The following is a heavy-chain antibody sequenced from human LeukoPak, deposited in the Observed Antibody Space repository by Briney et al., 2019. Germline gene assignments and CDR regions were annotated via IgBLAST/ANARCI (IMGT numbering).Heavy chain of an antibody. J-gene: IGHJ4*02. CDR2: INWNGGST. CDR1: GFTFDDYG. D-gene: IGHD2-15*01. V-gene: IGHV3-20*04. Sequence: GGSLRLSCAASGFTFDDYGMSWVRQAPGKGLEWVSGINWNGGSTGYADSVKGRFTISRDNAKNPLYLQMNSLRAEDTALYYCARRAYCSGGSCYSGAYYFDYWGQGTLVTVSS. CDR3: ARRAYCSGGSCYSGAYYFDY.